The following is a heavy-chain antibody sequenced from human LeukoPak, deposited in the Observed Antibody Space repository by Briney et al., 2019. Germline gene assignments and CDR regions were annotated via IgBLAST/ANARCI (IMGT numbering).Heavy chain of an antibody. CDR2: IKEDGSEK. Sequence: GRSPRPSTAASEFTFTNYWMNWVRKAPGKGLEGVANIKEDGSEKYYVDSVKGRFTISRDNAKNSLYLQMNSLRAEDTAVYYCVRDNCAGTSCHHFDYWGQGTLVAVSS. V-gene: IGHV3-7*01. J-gene: IGHJ4*02. CDR1: EFTFTNYW. CDR3: VRDNCAGTSCHHFDY. D-gene: IGHD2-2*01.